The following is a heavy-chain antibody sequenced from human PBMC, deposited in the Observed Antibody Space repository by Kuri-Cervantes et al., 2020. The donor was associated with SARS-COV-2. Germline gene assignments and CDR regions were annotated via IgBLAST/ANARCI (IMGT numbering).Heavy chain of an antibody. CDR2: IRYDGSNK. CDR3: ARDSESSGWYYFDY. V-gene: IGHV3-30*02. D-gene: IGHD6-19*01. CDR1: GFTFSSYG. J-gene: IGHJ4*02. Sequence: GESLKISCAASGFTFSSYGMHWVRQAPGKGLEWVAFIRYDGSNKYYADSVKGRFTISRDNSKNTLYLQMNSLRAEDTAVYYCARDSESSGWYYFDYWGQGTLVTVSS.